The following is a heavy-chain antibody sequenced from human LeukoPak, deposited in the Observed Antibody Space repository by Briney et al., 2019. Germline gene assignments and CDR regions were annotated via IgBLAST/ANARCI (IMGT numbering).Heavy chain of an antibody. CDR3: AGPATVVRPGQY. D-gene: IGHD3-10*01. J-gene: IGHJ4*02. CDR1: GYTFTSYG. V-gene: IGHV1-18*01. Sequence: GASVKVTCKASGYTFTSYGISWVRQAPGQGLEWMGWISAYNGNTNYAPKFQGRVTMTTDTSTSTAYMEVRSLRSDDTAVYYCAGPATVVRPGQYWGQGTLVTVSS. CDR2: ISAYNGNT.